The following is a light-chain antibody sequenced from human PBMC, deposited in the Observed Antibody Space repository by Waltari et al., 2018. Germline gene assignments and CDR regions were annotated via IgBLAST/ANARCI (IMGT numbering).Light chain of an antibody. Sequence: DIQMTQSPSSLSASVGDRVTITCRASQSISTYLNWYQVKPGKAPKLLISAASTLQGGVPSRFSGSGSGVDFTLTISNLQPDDYATYYCQQSYSIPCAFGQGTKLEIK. CDR3: QQSYSIPCA. J-gene: IGKJ2*01. CDR1: QSISTY. CDR2: AAS. V-gene: IGKV1-39*01.